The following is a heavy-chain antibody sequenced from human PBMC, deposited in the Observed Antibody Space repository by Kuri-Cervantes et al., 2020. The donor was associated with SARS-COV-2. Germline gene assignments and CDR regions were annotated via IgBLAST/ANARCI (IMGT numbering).Heavy chain of an antibody. J-gene: IGHJ6*03. Sequence: SVKVSCKASGGTFSSYAISWVRQAPGQGLEWMGGIIPIFGTANYAQKFQGRVAITADESTSTAYMELSSLRSDDTAVYYCARVSPAVAWYYYYYMDVWGKGTTVTVSS. CDR1: GGTFSSYA. D-gene: IGHD6-19*01. CDR3: ARVSPAVAWYYYYYMDV. CDR2: IIPIFGTA. V-gene: IGHV1-69*13.